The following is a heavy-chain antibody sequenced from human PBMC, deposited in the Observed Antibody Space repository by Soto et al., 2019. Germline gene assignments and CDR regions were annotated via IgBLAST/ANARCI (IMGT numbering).Heavy chain of an antibody. CDR2: IIPILDVA. CDR1: GGDFLSYT. CDR3: AQKWFGELWDGMAV. V-gene: IGHV1-69*02. D-gene: IGHD3-10*01. J-gene: IGHJ6*02. Sequence: QLVQSGAEVKRPGSSVKVSCKASGGDFLSYTISWVRQVPGQGPEWLGTIIPILDVAKNAQKFQGRVAITAAKTASTGYMGLRSLSTDVTSVSYCAQKWFGELWDGMAVWGQGTTITVSS.